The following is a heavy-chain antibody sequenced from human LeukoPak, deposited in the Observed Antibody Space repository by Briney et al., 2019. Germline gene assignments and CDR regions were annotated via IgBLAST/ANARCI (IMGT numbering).Heavy chain of an antibody. J-gene: IGHJ4*02. D-gene: IGHD1-26*01. V-gene: IGHV4-39*01. CDR1: GGSISSSSYY. Sequence: PSETLSLTCTVSGGSISSSSYYWGWIRQPPGKGLEWIGSIYYSGSTYYNPSLESRVTISVDTSRNQFSLKLSSVTAADTAVYYCARREIAFDYWGQGTLVTVSS. CDR2: IYYSGST. CDR3: ARREIAFDY.